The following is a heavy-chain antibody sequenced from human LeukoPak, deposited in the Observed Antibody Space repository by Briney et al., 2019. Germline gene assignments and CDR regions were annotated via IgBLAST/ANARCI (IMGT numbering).Heavy chain of an antibody. V-gene: IGHV4-59*01. Sequence: ASETLSLTCTVSGGSISGYYWSWIRQAPGKGLEWIGYVHYNGSPNYNASLKSRVTISVDAAKNQFSLKVSFVSAADTAVYYWARTTFWSGRSPDYHHCYMDVWGKGTTVTVSS. D-gene: IGHD3-3*01. CDR3: ARTTFWSGRSPDYHHCYMDV. J-gene: IGHJ6*03. CDR2: VHYNGSP. CDR1: GGSISGYY.